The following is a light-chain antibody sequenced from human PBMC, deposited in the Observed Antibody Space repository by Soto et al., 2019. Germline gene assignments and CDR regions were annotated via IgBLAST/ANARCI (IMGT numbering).Light chain of an antibody. CDR1: QSVGTN. V-gene: IGKV3-15*01. Sequence: EGVMTLSAVTLSVSTRESVPLSCRASQSVGTNLAWYQQKPGQAPSLLIHGVSTRATGIPTRFSGSGSGRQFTLTISSLQSEDFAVYYCQQYNNWPQTFGQGTKVAIK. CDR3: QQYNNWPQT. J-gene: IGKJ1*01. CDR2: GVS.